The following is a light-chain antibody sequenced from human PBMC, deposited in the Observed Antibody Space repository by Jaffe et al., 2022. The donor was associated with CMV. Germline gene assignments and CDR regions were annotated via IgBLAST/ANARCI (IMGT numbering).Light chain of an antibody. CDR3: CSYAGSSPLWV. CDR1: SNDVGSYDF. Sequence: HSALTQPASVSGSPGQSITVSCTGTSNDVGSYDFVSWYQQHPGKAPKLLIYEVSARPSGVSHRFSGSKSGNRASLTISGLQTDDEADYYCCSYAGSSPLWVFGGGTKLTVL. CDR2: EVS. J-gene: IGLJ3*02. V-gene: IGLV2-23*02.